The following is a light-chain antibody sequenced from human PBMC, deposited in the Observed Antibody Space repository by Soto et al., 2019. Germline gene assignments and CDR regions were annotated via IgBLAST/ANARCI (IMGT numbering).Light chain of an antibody. J-gene: IGKJ3*01. Sequence: DIQMTQSPSTLSASVGDRVTITCRASQSISSWLAWYQQKPGKAPKLLIYKASSLESGVPSRFSGSGSGTEFTLTISSLQPDDFATYYCQQYNSSPFTFGPGTKADIK. CDR1: QSISSW. V-gene: IGKV1-5*03. CDR2: KAS. CDR3: QQYNSSPFT.